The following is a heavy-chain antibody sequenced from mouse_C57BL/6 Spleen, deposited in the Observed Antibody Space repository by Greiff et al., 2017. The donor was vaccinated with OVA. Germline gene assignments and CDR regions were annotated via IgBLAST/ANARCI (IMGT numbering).Heavy chain of an antibody. D-gene: IGHD3-2*02. J-gene: IGHJ4*01. CDR3: ARSQGTDYAMDY. CDR1: GYAFSSSW. Sequence: QVQLQQSGPELVKPGASVKISCKASGYAFSSSWMNWVKQRPGKGLEWIGRIYPGDGDTNYNGKFKGKATLTADKSSSTAYMQLSSLTSEDSAVYFCARSQGTDYAMDYWGQGTSGTVSS. V-gene: IGHV1-82*01. CDR2: IYPGDGDT.